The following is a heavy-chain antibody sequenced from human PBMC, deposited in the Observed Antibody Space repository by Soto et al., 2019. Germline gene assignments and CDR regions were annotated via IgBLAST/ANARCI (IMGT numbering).Heavy chain of an antibody. CDR3: ANYGGNSGDHYFDY. CDR2: ISYDGSNK. Sequence: QVQLVESGGGVVRPGRSLRLSCAASGFTFSSYGMHWVRQAPGKGLEWVAVISYDGSNKYYADSVKGRFTISRDNSKNTLYLQMNSLRAEDTAVYYCANYGGNSGDHYFDYWGQGTLVTVSS. CDR1: GFTFSSYG. J-gene: IGHJ4*02. D-gene: IGHD2-21*02. V-gene: IGHV3-30*18.